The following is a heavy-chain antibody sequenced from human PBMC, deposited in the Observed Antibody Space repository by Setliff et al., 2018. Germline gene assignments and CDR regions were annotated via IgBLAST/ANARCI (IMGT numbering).Heavy chain of an antibody. D-gene: IGHD3-22*01. V-gene: IGHV3-7*01. CDR2: IKEDGSEK. Sequence: HPGGSLRLSCAASGFDFKTHWMDWARQAPGKGLEWVANIKEDGSEKYYVDSVKGRFTISRDNAKNSLYLQMNSLRAEDTAVYYCARTDYYYDSSGYDYWGQGTLVTVSS. CDR3: ARTDYYYDSSGYDY. J-gene: IGHJ4*02. CDR1: GFDFKTHW.